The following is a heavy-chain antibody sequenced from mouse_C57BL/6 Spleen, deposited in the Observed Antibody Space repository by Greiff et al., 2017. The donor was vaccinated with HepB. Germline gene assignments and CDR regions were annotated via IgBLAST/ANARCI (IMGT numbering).Heavy chain of an antibody. V-gene: IGHV1-55*01. Sequence: QVQLKQPGAELVKPGASVKMSCKASGYTFTSYWITWVKQRPGQGLEWIGDIYPGSGSTNYNEKFKSKATLTVDTSSSTAYMQLSSLTSEDSAVYYCARREGMKGYYAMDYWGQGTSATVSS. CDR2: IYPGSGST. J-gene: IGHJ4*01. CDR1: GYTFTSYW. CDR3: ARREGMKGYYAMDY.